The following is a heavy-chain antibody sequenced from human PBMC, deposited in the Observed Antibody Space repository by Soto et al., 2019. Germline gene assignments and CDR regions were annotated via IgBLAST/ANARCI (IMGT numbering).Heavy chain of an antibody. CDR1: GFTFSSHN. CDR2: ISTSSSYI. D-gene: IGHD1-26*01. J-gene: IGHJ4*02. Sequence: GGSLRLSCAASGFTFSSHNMNWVRQAPGKGLEWVSSISTSSSYIFYADSVKGRFTISRDNAENSLYLQLNSLRAEDTAVYYCARALVGATTPHYFDFWGQGNLVTVSS. V-gene: IGHV3-21*01. CDR3: ARALVGATTPHYFDF.